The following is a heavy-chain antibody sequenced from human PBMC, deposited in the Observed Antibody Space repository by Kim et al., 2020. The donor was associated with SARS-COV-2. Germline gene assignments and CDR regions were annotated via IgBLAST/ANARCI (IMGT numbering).Heavy chain of an antibody. CDR2: ISGSSSDI. V-gene: IGHV3-21*01. Sequence: GGSLRLSCAASGFTFSTYSMKWVRQAPGKGLEWVASISGSSSDIYYADSVKGRFTISRDNPNNSLFLQVDSLRVEDTAVYYCARGAGHPLYTTGWYFRYSFDHWGQGTLVTVSS. D-gene: IGHD6-19*01. CDR1: GFTFSTYS. J-gene: IGHJ4*02. CDR3: ARGAGHPLYTTGWYFRYSFDH.